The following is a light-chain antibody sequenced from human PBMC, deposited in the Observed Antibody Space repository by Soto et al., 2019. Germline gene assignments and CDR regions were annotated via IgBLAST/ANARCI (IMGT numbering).Light chain of an antibody. CDR2: GAS. CDR1: QGIRDD. J-gene: IGKJ2*01. Sequence: QMTQSPSALSASVGDRVTITCRASQGIRDDLGWYQQKPGEAPKALIYGASNLQSGVPSRFSASGSGTDFTLTISSLQPEDSATYYCLQDYNYPHTFGQGTKVEIK. V-gene: IGKV1-6*01. CDR3: LQDYNYPHT.